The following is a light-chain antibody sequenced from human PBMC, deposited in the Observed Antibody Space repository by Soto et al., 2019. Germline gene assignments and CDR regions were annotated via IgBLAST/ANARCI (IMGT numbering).Light chain of an antibody. J-gene: IGKJ1*01. CDR1: QRVSSN. Sequence: EIVMTQSPATLSVSPGERATLSCRASQRVSSNLAWYQQKPGQAPRLLIYGASTRASGIPAKFSGNGSGTEFTLTISSLHSEDSAVYYCQQYNNSPFPWWTIGQGTKVEIK. CDR3: QQYNNSPFPWWT. CDR2: GAS. V-gene: IGKV3-15*01.